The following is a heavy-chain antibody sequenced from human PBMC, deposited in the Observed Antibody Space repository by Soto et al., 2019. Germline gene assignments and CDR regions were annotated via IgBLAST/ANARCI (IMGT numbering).Heavy chain of an antibody. CDR1: GFTFCRHA. CDR3: AKDREIAAAPYYFDY. V-gene: IGHV3-23*01. D-gene: IGHD6-25*01. Sequence: GGSLRLPCAASGFTFCRHAMSWGRQAPGKGLEWVSGISGSGGSTYYADSVKGRFTISRDNSKNTLYLQMSSLRAEDTAVYYCAKDREIAAAPYYFDYWGQGTLVTVSS. J-gene: IGHJ4*02. CDR2: ISGSGGST.